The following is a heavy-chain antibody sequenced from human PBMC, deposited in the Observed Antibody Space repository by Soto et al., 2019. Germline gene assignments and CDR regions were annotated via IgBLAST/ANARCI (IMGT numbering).Heavy chain of an antibody. V-gene: IGHV4-30-4*01. J-gene: IGHJ6*03. CDR3: ARRTGYYDFWSGSTFTGGWYYYMDV. CDR2: IYYSGST. D-gene: IGHD3-3*01. CDR1: GFTISSGDYY. Sequence: SETLSLTCTVSGFTISSGDYYWSWIRQPPGKGLEWIGYIYYSGSTYYNPSLKSRVTISVDTSKNQFSLKLSSVTAADTAVYYCARRTGYYDFWSGSTFTGGWYYYMDVWGKGTTVTVSS.